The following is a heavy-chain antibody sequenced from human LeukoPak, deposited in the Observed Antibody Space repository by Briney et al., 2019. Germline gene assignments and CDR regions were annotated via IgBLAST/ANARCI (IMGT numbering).Heavy chain of an antibody. J-gene: IGHJ4*02. CDR2: FDPEDGET. D-gene: IGHD2-2*01. CDR3: ATAEGYCSSTSCLSFDY. Sequence: ASVKVSCKVSGYTLTELSMHCVRQAPGKGLEWMGGFDPEDGETIYAQKFQGRVTMTEDTSTDTAYMELSSLRSEDTAVYYCATAEGYCSSTSCLSFDYWGQGTLVTVSS. V-gene: IGHV1-24*01. CDR1: GYTLTELS.